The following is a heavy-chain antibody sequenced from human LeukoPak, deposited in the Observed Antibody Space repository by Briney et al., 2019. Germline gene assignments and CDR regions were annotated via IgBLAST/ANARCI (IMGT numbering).Heavy chain of an antibody. V-gene: IGHV3-21*01. D-gene: IGHD3-10*01. CDR1: GFPFRSFS. CDR2: ISSSSTYI. Sequence: TGGSLRLSCVASGFPFRSFSMNWVRQAPGKGLEWVSSISSSSTYIYYADSVKGRFTIPRDNAKNSLYLQMNSLRVEDTAVYYCARAEGSGSSFDYWGQGTLVTVSS. J-gene: IGHJ4*02. CDR3: ARAEGSGSSFDY.